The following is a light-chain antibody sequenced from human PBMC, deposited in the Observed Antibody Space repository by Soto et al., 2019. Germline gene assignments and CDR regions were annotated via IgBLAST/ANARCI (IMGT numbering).Light chain of an antibody. J-gene: IGKJ2*02. CDR2: KAS. CDR3: QQYDSYPCT. CDR1: QSISSW. Sequence: DIQMTQSPSTLSASVGDRVTITCRASQSISSWLAWYHQKPGKAPKLLIYKASTLESGVPSRFSGSGSGTEFTLTINSLQPDDFATYCCQQYDSYPCTFGQGTKLEIK. V-gene: IGKV1-5*03.